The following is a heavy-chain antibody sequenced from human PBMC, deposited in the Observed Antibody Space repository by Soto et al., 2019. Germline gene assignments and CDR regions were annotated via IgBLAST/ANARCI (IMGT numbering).Heavy chain of an antibody. CDR3: AKEEIVFMMYAKLDV. Sequence: EVQLLESGGGLVQPGGSLRLSCAASGFTFSTYAMTWVRQAPGKGLEWVSTINGSAGSTDYADSVKGRFTISRDNSKNTMPLQMTRLSAEDTAVYFCAKEEIVFMMYAKLDVWGQGTTVTVSS. CDR1: GFTFSTYA. V-gene: IGHV3-23*01. CDR2: INGSAGST. D-gene: IGHD2-8*01. J-gene: IGHJ6*02.